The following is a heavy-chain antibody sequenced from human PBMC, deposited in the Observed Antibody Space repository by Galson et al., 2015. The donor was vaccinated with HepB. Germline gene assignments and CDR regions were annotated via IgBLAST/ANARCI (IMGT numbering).Heavy chain of an antibody. CDR3: ARDHGRYYYDSSGYWEYYFDY. CDR1: GFTFSDYY. J-gene: IGHJ4*02. D-gene: IGHD3-22*01. CDR2: ISSSSSYT. Sequence: SLRLSCAASGFTFSDYYMSWIRQAPGKGLEWVSYISSSSSYTNYADSVKGRFTISRDNAKNSLYLQMNSLRAEDTAEYYCARDHGRYYYDSSGYWEYYFDYWGQGTLVTVSS. V-gene: IGHV3-11*05.